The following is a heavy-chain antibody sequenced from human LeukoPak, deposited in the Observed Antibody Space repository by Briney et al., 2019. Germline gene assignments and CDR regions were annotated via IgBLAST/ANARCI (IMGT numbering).Heavy chain of an antibody. CDR2: ISYDGSNK. CDR3: AKDWGEATVTNWFDP. Sequence: GGSLRLSCSPSGFTFSSYGIHWVRQAPGKGLEWVAVISYDGSNKFYADSVKGRFTISRDNSKNTLFLQMNSMRPEDTAVYCCAKDWGEATVTNWFDPWGQGTLVTVSS. CDR1: GFTFSSYG. V-gene: IGHV3-30*18. D-gene: IGHD4-11*01. J-gene: IGHJ5*02.